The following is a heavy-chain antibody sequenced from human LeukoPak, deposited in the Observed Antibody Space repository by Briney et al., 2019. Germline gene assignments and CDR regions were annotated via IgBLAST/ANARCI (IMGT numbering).Heavy chain of an antibody. CDR1: GFTFTSYA. Sequence: GGSLRLSCAASGFTFTSYAMTWVRQAPGKGLGWVSTISGSGGTTYYADSVKGRFTISRHNSERSVYLQMNSLRAEDTAVYYCAKDRAYYDSGGYYYWGQGTLVTVSS. V-gene: IGHV3-23*01. J-gene: IGHJ4*02. CDR3: AKDRAYYDSGGYYY. CDR2: ISGSGGTT. D-gene: IGHD3-22*01.